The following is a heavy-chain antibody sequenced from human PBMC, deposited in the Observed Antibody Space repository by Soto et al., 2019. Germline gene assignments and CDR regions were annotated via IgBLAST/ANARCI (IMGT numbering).Heavy chain of an antibody. V-gene: IGHV4-4*02. D-gene: IGHD1-7*01. Sequence: SETLSLTCAVSGGSFTSNNWWTWVRQPPGQGLEWIGEIYRTGSTNYNPSLKSRVTISLDESENQFSLKVTSLTAADTAVYYCASRDPGTSVDYWGQGTLVTVSS. CDR2: IYRTGST. CDR1: GGSFTSNNW. CDR3: ASRDPGTSVDY. J-gene: IGHJ4*02.